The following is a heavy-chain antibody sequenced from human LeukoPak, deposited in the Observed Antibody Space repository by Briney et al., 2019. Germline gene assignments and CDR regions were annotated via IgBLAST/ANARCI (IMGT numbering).Heavy chain of an antibody. CDR2: IYPGDSDT. CDR1: GYSFTNYW. Sequence: GESLQISCTVSGYSFTNYWIAWVRQMPGKGLEWMGIIYPGDSDTRCSPSFQGQVTISADKSISTAYLQWSSLKASDTAMYYCARQAVAMDVWGQGTAVTVSS. CDR3: ARQAVAMDV. V-gene: IGHV5-51*01. J-gene: IGHJ6*02.